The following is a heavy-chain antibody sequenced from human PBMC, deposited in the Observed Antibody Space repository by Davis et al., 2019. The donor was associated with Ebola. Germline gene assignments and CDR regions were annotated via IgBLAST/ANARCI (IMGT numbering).Heavy chain of an antibody. CDR1: GFTFGPYA. Sequence: GESLKISCAASGFTFGPYAMTWVRQALGKGLEWVSSIGSGHDTQYADSVKGRFTISRDNSKNTVYLEMNSLRAEDTAVYYCARGPGVQLERTPFSYWGQRTLVTVSS. CDR2: IGSGHDT. CDR3: ARGPGVQLERTPFSY. V-gene: IGHV3-23*01. J-gene: IGHJ4*02. D-gene: IGHD1-1*01.